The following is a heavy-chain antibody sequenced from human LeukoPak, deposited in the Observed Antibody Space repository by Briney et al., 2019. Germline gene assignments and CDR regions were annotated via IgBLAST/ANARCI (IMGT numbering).Heavy chain of an antibody. Sequence: GGSLRLSCAASGFTFSSYAMSWVRQAPGKGLEWVSAISGSGGSTYYADSVKGRFTISRDNSKNTLYLQMNSLRAEDTAVYYCAKDQPSIVVVVAATRALDYWGQGTLVTVSS. V-gene: IGHV3-23*01. J-gene: IGHJ4*02. CDR1: GFTFSSYA. D-gene: IGHD2-15*01. CDR3: AKDQPSIVVVVAATRALDY. CDR2: ISGSGGST.